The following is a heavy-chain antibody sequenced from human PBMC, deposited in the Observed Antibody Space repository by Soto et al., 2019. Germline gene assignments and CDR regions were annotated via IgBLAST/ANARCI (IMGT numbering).Heavy chain of an antibody. CDR3: AREAGYCSASSCSYGRPDS. J-gene: IGHJ4*02. V-gene: IGHV4-31*03. Sequence: QVQLQESGPGQVTPSQTLSLTCSVSGDTIRSGNFYWSWIRQRPGKALDWIGYVYYTGATFYNPSLRSRLSISLDTSTSQFYLRLNAVTAADTAVYFCAREAGYCSASSCSYGRPDSWGQGLLVSVS. D-gene: IGHD6-13*01. CDR2: VYYTGAT. CDR1: GDTIRSGNFY.